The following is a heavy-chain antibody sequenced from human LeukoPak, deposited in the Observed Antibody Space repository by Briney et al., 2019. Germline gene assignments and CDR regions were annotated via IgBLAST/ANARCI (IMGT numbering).Heavy chain of an antibody. V-gene: IGHV3-30*14. CDR3: TRVYLERLTAGYFDH. CDR1: GFTFSTYA. D-gene: IGHD2-8*01. J-gene: IGHJ4*02. Sequence: GGSLRLSCSASGFTFSTYAMHWVRQAPGKGLEWVAVISYDERQKYYADSVKGRFTISRDNSKNTLFLQMNSLRDEDTAVYYCTRVYLERLTAGYFDHWGQGTLVTVSP. CDR2: ISYDERQK.